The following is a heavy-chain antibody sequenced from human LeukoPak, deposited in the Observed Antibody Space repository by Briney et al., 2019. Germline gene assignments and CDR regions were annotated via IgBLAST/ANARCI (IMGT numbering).Heavy chain of an antibody. CDR1: GYSMRSYY. CDR3: ARHLDYDSGGYFYPYFDD. CDR2: FSHSGTT. J-gene: IGHJ4*02. V-gene: IGHV4-59*08. Sequence: SETLSLTCNVSGYSMRSYYWSWLRQPPGKGLEWIAYFSHSGTTNYNPPLKSRVIISVDTSNHQFSLTLRSVTAADTAVYYCARHLDYDSGGYFYPYFDDWGQGTLVTVSS. D-gene: IGHD3-22*01.